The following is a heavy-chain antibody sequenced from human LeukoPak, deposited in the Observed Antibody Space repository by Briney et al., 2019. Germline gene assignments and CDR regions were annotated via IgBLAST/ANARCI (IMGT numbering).Heavy chain of an antibody. J-gene: IGHJ4*02. D-gene: IGHD6-19*01. CDR3: AKGSSGWYQLFDY. V-gene: IGHV3-48*04. CDR2: ISTSSTTM. CDR1: GFTFSSYA. Sequence: GGSLRLSCAASGFTFSSYAMSWVRQAPGKGLEWVSYISTSSTTMYYADSVKGRFTISRDNAKNSLCLQMNSLGGEDTAVYFCAKGSSGWYQLFDYWGQGTLVTVSS.